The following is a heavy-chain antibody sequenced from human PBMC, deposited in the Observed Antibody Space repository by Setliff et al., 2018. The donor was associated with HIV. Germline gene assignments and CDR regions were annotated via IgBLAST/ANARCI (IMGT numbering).Heavy chain of an antibody. CDR1: GFTFSSYP. Sequence: PGGSLRLSCAASGFTFSSYPMNWVRQAPGKGLEWVSHIYPDSNNIDYTDSVKGRFTISRDNAKNSLYLQMNSLRAEDAAVYYCATDLHWAFDYWGQGSLVTVSS. CDR2: IYPDSNNI. CDR3: ATDLHWAFDY. J-gene: IGHJ4*02. V-gene: IGHV3-48*01. D-gene: IGHD7-27*01.